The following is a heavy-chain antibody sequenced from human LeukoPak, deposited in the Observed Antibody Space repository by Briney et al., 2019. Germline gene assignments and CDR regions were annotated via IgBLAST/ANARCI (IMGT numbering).Heavy chain of an antibody. V-gene: IGHV4-4*07. Sequence: SETLSLTCTVSGGSFNSYYCSWIRRPAGKGLEWIGRISTSGSTNYNPSLKSRVTMSVDTSKKQYSLKLTSVTAADTAVYYCARGPDDWYTFNLWGQGTVVTVSP. CDR3: ARGPDDWYTFNL. CDR2: ISTSGST. D-gene: IGHD3-9*01. CDR1: GGSFNSYY. J-gene: IGHJ3*01.